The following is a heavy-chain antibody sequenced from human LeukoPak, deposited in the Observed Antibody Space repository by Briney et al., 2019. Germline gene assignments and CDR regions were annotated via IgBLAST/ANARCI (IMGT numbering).Heavy chain of an antibody. Sequence: SETLSLTCTVSGGSISSYYWSWIRQPPGKGLEWIGYIYYSGSTNYNPSLKSRVTISVDTSKNQISLYHNSVIAADTAMYFCARGGFYGHPFEFGGQGILVIVSA. J-gene: IGHJ4*02. CDR3: ARGGFYGHPFEF. V-gene: IGHV4-59*12. CDR2: IYYSGST. CDR1: GGSISSYY. D-gene: IGHD3-10*01.